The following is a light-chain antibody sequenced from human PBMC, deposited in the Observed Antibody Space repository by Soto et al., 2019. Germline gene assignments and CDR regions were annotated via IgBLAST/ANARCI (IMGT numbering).Light chain of an antibody. CDR2: DAS. V-gene: IGKV3-15*01. CDR3: HQYNSWPTGT. Sequence: EIVLTQSPGTLSLSPGEVSTLSCRASQSISRSLAWYQQKPGQAPRLLISDASTRATGIPARFSGSGSGTEFTLTISSLKSEDFALYYCHQYNSWPTGTFGQGTKVDIK. CDR1: QSISRS. J-gene: IGKJ1*01.